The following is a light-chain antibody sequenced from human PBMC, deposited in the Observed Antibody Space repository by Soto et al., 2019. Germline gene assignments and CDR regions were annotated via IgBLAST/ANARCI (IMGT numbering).Light chain of an antibody. CDR2: GAS. J-gene: IGKJ1*01. CDR3: KQYGDSRWT. Sequence: EIVLTQSPGTLSLSPGERDTLSCRASQSVSSSYLAWYQQKPGQAHRLLIYGASSRATGIQDRFSGSESGTDFTLTIRRLEPEDFAVYYCKQYGDSRWTFGQGTKVDIK. V-gene: IGKV3-20*01. CDR1: QSVSSSY.